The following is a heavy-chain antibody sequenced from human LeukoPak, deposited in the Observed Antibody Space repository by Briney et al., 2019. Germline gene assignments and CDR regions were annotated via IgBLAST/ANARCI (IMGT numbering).Heavy chain of an antibody. CDR1: GGSIRRYY. D-gene: IGHD3-9*01. Sequence: PSGTLSLTFTVSGGSIRRYYWSWIRQPPGKGLEWSWEINHSGRTNYNPSLNRRDTISVDTSKIQFSLKLSSVTAADTAVYYGASMGYFGWSSPFDYWGQGTLVTVSS. V-gene: IGHV4-34*01. J-gene: IGHJ4*02. CDR2: INHSGRT. CDR3: ASMGYFGWSSPFDY.